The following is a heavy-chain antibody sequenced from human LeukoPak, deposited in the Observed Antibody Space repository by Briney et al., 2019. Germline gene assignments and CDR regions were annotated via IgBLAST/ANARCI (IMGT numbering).Heavy chain of an antibody. Sequence: VRQAPXXGLEWVGWISLANGNTNYAQKLQGRVTMTTDTSTSTAYMELRSLISDDTAVYYCARDGSSSWYNLWGQGTLVTVSS. CDR2: ISLANGNT. CDR3: ARDGSSSWYNL. V-gene: IGHV1-18*01. D-gene: IGHD6-13*01. J-gene: IGHJ4*02.